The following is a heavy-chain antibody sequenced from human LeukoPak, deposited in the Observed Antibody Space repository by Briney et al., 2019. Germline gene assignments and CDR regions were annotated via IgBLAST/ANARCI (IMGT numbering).Heavy chain of an antibody. D-gene: IGHD1-1*01. Sequence: SVKVSCKASGGTFSSYAINWVRQAPGQGLEWMGRIIPILGMANYAQRFQGRVTVTADNSTSTAYMELSSLTSDDTAIYYCARGRGSRTGSNGDYCDYWGQGTLVTVSS. CDR3: ARGRGSRTGSNGDYCDY. CDR1: GGTFSSYA. J-gene: IGHJ4*02. V-gene: IGHV1-69*04. CDR2: IIPILGMA.